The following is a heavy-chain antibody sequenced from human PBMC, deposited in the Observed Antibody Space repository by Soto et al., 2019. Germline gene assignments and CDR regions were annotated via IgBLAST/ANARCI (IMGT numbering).Heavy chain of an antibody. CDR3: VKTDGCSGGGGEF. J-gene: IGHJ4*02. D-gene: IGHD6-19*01. V-gene: IGHV3-30*18. CDR1: GFSFGNYG. CDR2: ISHDAKNA. Sequence: QVQLVESGGGMVLPGRSLRLSCAAAGFSFGNYGMHLVRQAPGEGLEGVALISHDAKNAYYADSVQVRCTISRDNSKRLLYLQMNRLRPEDSGIYYGVKTDGCSGGGGEFRGQGTLVTVSS.